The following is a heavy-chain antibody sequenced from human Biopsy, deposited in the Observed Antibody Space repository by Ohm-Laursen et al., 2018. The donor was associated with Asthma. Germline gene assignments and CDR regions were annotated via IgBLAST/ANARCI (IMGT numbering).Heavy chain of an antibody. CDR1: YGSITSGGYY. D-gene: IGHD6-19*01. Sequence: SQTLSLTCTVSYGSITSGGYYWTWIRQPPGKGLEWIGFIYYSGSTYYNLSLKSRVSISIDTSKNQFSLKLSSVTAADTAVYYCARDGSSVAGTPYGMDVWGQGTTVTVSS. V-gene: IGHV4-31*03. CDR2: IYYSGST. J-gene: IGHJ6*02. CDR3: ARDGSSVAGTPYGMDV.